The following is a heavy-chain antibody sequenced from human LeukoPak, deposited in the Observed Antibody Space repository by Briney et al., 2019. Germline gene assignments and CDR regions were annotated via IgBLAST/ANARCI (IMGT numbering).Heavy chain of an antibody. CDR1: GFTFDDYA. CDR3: ARESGYDGGDY. V-gene: IGHV3-9*01. Sequence: PGGSLRLSCAASGFTFDDYAMHWVRQALGKGLEWVSGISWNSGSIGYADSVKGRFTISRDNAKNSLYLQMNSLRAEDTAVYYCARESGYDGGDYWGQGTLVTVSS. CDR2: ISWNSGSI. D-gene: IGHD5-12*01. J-gene: IGHJ4*02.